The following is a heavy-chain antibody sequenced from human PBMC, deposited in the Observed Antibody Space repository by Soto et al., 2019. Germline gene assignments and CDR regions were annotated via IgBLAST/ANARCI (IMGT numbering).Heavy chain of an antibody. D-gene: IGHD6-19*01. CDR1: GYTFTSYA. CDR2: INAGNGNT. Sequence: ASVKVSCKASGYTFTSYAMHWVRQAPGQRLEWMGWINAGNGNTKYSQKFQGRVTITRDTSASTAYMELSSLRSEDTAVYYCARAYSSGHHNWFDPWGQGTLVTVSS. V-gene: IGHV1-3*01. CDR3: ARAYSSGHHNWFDP. J-gene: IGHJ5*02.